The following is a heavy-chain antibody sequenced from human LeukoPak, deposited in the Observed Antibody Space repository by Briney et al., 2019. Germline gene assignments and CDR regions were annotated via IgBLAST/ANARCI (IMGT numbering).Heavy chain of an antibody. Sequence: GGSLRLSCAASGFTFNSYPMPWVRQAPGKGLEWLAVISYDGSITLHADSVKGRFTISRDDSRDTLYLQMNSLRSEDTAVYYCARDSRRGSPDYFDYWGQGTLVTVST. J-gene: IGHJ4*02. CDR1: GFTFNSYP. V-gene: IGHV3-30*04. CDR2: ISYDGSIT. D-gene: IGHD3-16*01. CDR3: ARDSRRGSPDYFDY.